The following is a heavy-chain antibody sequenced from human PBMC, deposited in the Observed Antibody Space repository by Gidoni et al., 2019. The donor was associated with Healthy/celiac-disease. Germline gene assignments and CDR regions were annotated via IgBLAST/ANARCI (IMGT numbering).Heavy chain of an antibody. CDR1: GGSISSYY. CDR2: IYYSGST. CDR3: ARGITIFRPWYYFDY. J-gene: IGHJ4*02. D-gene: IGHD3-9*01. Sequence: QVQLQESGPGLVKPSETLSLTCTVSGGSISSYYWSWVRQPPGKGLVWIGYIYYSGSTNYTPTLKSRVTISVDTSKNQFSLKLSSVTAADTAVYYCARGITIFRPWYYFDYWGQGTLVTVSS. V-gene: IGHV4-59*13.